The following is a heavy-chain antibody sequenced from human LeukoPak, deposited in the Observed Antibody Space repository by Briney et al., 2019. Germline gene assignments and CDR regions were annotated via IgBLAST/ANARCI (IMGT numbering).Heavy chain of an antibody. CDR2: ISGSGGST. CDR3: AKDLGYCSSFSCPFDY. D-gene: IGHD2-2*01. Sequence: GGSLRLSCAVSGFSFSSYTMSWVRQAPGKGLEGVSAISGSGGSTHYADCVKGRFTISRDNSKNTLFLQMNSLRAEDTAVYYCAKDLGYCSSFSCPFDYWGQGTLVTVSS. J-gene: IGHJ4*02. CDR1: GFSFSSYT. V-gene: IGHV3-23*01.